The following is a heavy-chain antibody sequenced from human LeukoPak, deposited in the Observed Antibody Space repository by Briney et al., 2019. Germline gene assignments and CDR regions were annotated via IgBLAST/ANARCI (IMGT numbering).Heavy chain of an antibody. CDR3: ARDLYRDSLPVSWFDP. Sequence: ASVKVSCKASGYPFTNYGIAWVRQAPGQGLECMGWISGSSGNTVYAQKVQDRVTMTTDTSTSTAFMELRSLRSDDTAVYYCARDLYRDSLPVSWFDPWGQGTLVTVSS. CDR1: GYPFTNYG. D-gene: IGHD4-11*01. V-gene: IGHV1-18*01. CDR2: ISGSSGNT. J-gene: IGHJ5*02.